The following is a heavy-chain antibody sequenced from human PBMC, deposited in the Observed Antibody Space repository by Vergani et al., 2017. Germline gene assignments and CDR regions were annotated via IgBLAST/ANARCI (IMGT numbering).Heavy chain of an antibody. CDR1: GFTFSSHA. Sequence: EVQLLQSEGAVVQPGGSLRLSCVASGFTFSSHAMSWVRQGHGQGLEWVSSIKNTGDSIHYADSVKGRFTISRGNSKNTLYLQMNSLRDEDTGVYYCARDLRLLYNRFDPWGQGTLVTVSS. D-gene: IGHD1-14*01. V-gene: IGHV3-23*01. CDR2: IKNTGDSI. J-gene: IGHJ5*02. CDR3: ARDLRLLYNRFDP.